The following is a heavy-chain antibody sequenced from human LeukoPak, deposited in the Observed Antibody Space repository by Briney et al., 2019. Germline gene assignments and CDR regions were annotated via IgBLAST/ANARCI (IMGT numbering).Heavy chain of an antibody. J-gene: IGHJ4*02. D-gene: IGHD3-10*01. Sequence: GESLKISCKGSGYSFTTHWIGWVRQMPGKGLEWMGIIYPADSDTTYSPSFQGQVTISADKSISTAYLQWSSLKASDTAMYYCARHALSGSGNYLDYWGQGTLVTVSS. CDR2: IYPADSDT. CDR3: ARHALSGSGNYLDY. CDR1: GYSFTTHW. V-gene: IGHV5-51*01.